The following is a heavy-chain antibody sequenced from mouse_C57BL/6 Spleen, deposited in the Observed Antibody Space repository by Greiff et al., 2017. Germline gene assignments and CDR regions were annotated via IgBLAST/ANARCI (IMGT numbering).Heavy chain of an antibody. CDR1: GFNFTDYY. Sequence: VQLQQSGAELVKPGASVKLSCTASGFNFTDYYMHWVKQRPEQGLEWIGRIDPENGDTKYDTKFQGKATITADTSSNTAYLQLSSLTSEDTAVYYCARGVYDGDPDYWGKGTTLTVSS. J-gene: IGHJ2*01. CDR2: IDPENGDT. V-gene: IGHV14-2*01. CDR3: ARGVYDGDPDY. D-gene: IGHD2-3*01.